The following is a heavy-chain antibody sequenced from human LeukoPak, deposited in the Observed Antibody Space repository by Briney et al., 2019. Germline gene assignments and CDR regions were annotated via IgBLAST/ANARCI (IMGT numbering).Heavy chain of an antibody. CDR1: GGTFSGYA. CDR3: ARDREVRGVIITLHWFDP. CDR2: IIPIFGTA. J-gene: IGHJ5*02. Sequence: SVKVSCKASGGTFSGYAISWVRQAPGQGLEWMGGIIPIFGTANYAQKFQGRVTITADESTSTAYMELSSLRSEDTAVYYCARDREVRGVIITLHWFDPWGQGTLVTVSS. D-gene: IGHD3-10*01. V-gene: IGHV1-69*13.